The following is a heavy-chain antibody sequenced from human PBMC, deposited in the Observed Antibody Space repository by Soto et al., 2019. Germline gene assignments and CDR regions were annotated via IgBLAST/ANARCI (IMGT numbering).Heavy chain of an antibody. CDR1: GGTFSSYA. J-gene: IGHJ4*02. CDR2: IIPIFGTA. CDR3: ARSSRHYYDSSRLFDY. Sequence: QVQLVQSGAEVKKPGSSVKVSCKASGGTFSSYAISWVRQAPGQGLEWMGGIIPIFGTANYAQKFQGRVTITADESTSTADMELSSLRSEDTAVYYCARSSRHYYDSSRLFDYWGQGTLVTVSS. V-gene: IGHV1-69*01. D-gene: IGHD3-22*01.